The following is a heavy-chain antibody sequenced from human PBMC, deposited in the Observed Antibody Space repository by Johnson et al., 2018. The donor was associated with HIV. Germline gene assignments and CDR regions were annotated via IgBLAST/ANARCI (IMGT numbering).Heavy chain of an antibody. CDR1: GFTFSSYG. D-gene: IGHD3-3*01. Sequence: QMLLVESGGGVVQPGRSLRLSCAASGFTFSSYGMHWVRQAPGKGLEWVAVIWYDGSNKFFADSVKGRFTISRDNSKNTLYLQMNSLRVEDTAVYYCARDTAEVIIIHVAFALWGQGTMVTVSS. CDR2: IWYDGSNK. V-gene: IGHV3-33*01. J-gene: IGHJ3*01. CDR3: ARDTAEVIIIHVAFAL.